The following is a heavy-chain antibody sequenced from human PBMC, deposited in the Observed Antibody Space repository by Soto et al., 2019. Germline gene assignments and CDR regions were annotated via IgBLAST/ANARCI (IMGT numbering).Heavy chain of an antibody. CDR2: INAYTGST. CDR1: GYSFPNNG. Sequence: ASVKVSCKASGYSFPNNGINWVRQAPGQGLEWMGWINAYTGSTNYAQAFQGRVTLTRDTSTTTAYMELRSLGPDDTAVYYCARGMYSSSPATHDYSAQGTVVTGSS. CDR3: ARGMYSSSPATHDY. D-gene: IGHD6-6*01. J-gene: IGHJ4*02. V-gene: IGHV1-18*01.